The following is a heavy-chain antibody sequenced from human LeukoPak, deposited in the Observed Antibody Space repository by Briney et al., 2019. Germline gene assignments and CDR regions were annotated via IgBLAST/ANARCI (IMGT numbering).Heavy chain of an antibody. V-gene: IGHV1-2*02. Sequence: ASVKVSCKASGYTFTGYYVHWVRQAPGQGLEWMGWINPNSCGTNYAQKFQGRVTMTRDTSISTAYMELNRLISDDTAVYYCARDQSGRLNAFDIWGQGTMVTVPS. CDR2: INPNSCGT. D-gene: IGHD1-26*01. CDR1: GYTFTGYY. CDR3: ARDQSGRLNAFDI. J-gene: IGHJ3*02.